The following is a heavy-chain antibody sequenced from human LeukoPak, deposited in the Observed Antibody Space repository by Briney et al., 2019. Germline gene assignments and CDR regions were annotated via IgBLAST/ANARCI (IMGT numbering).Heavy chain of an antibody. CDR1: GGSISSSNYY. Sequence: SSETLSLTCTVSGGSISSSNYYWGWIRQPPGKGLEWIGSIYYSGSTYYNPSLKSRLTISVDTSKNHFSLKLSSVTAADTAVYYCARARAIIVVVPDAFDIWGQGTMVTVSS. V-gene: IGHV4-39*02. D-gene: IGHD2-2*01. J-gene: IGHJ3*02. CDR3: ARARAIIVVVPDAFDI. CDR2: IYYSGST.